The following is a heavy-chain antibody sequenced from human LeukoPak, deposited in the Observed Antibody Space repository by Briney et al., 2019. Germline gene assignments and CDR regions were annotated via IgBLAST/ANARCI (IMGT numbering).Heavy chain of an antibody. D-gene: IGHD2-2*01. Sequence: ASVTVSCKASGYTFTSYYMHWVRQAPGQGLEWMGIINPSGGSTSYAQKFQGRVTMTRDTSTSTVYMELSSLRSEDTAVYYCARAGSSTSRILYWFDPWGQGTLVTVSS. CDR2: INPSGGST. J-gene: IGHJ5*02. V-gene: IGHV1-46*01. CDR3: ARAGSSTSRILYWFDP. CDR1: GYTFTSYY.